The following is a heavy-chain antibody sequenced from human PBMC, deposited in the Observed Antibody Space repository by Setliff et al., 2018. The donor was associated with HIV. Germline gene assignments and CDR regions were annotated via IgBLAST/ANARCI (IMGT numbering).Heavy chain of an antibody. V-gene: IGHV4-59*08. J-gene: IGHJ4*02. CDR3: ARGGPDYYDYPYFDS. CDR1: GGSISTYF. Sequence: PSETLSLTCTVSGGSISTYFWSWVRQTPGKGLEWIGYIYYTGSTSYNPSFRSRVTISVDTSKNQFSLKLYSVTAADTAVYYCARGGPDYYDYPYFDSWGQGTLVTVSS. D-gene: IGHD3-22*01. CDR2: IYYTGST.